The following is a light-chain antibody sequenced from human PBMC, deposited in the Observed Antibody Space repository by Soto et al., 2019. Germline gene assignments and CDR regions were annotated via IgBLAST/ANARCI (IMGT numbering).Light chain of an antibody. V-gene: IGLV1-40*01. J-gene: IGLJ1*01. CDR2: GNS. Sequence: QSVLTQPPSVSGAPGQRVTISCTGSSSNIGACYDVHWYQQLPGTAPKLLIYGNSNRPSGVPDRFSGSKSGTSASLAITGLQAEDEADYYCQSYDSSLSASDVFGTGTKVTVL. CDR1: SSNIGACYD. CDR3: QSYDSSLSASDV.